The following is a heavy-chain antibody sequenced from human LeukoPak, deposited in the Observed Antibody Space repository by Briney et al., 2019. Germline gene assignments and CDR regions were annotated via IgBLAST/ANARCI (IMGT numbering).Heavy chain of an antibody. D-gene: IGHD6-19*01. CDR1: GYSFTSYG. J-gene: IGHJ5*02. Sequence: ASVKVSCKASGYSFTSYGINWVRQAPGQGLEWMGWVSADNGNTAYAQKFQGRVSMTTDTSTTTAYMELRSLRSDDTAVYYCARDPRLIAVAGANWFDPWGQETLVTVSP. V-gene: IGHV1-18*01. CDR3: ARDPRLIAVAGANWFDP. CDR2: VSADNGNT.